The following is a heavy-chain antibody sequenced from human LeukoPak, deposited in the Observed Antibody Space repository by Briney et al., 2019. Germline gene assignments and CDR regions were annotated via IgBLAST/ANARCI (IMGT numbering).Heavy chain of an antibody. J-gene: IGHJ6*02. CDR1: GYTFTSYG. CDR3: ARRGPLYYYGMDV. V-gene: IGHV1-18*01. D-gene: IGHD3-10*01. Sequence: VKVSCKASGYTFTSYGISWVRQAPGQGLEWMGWISAYNGNTNYAQKLQGRVTMTTDTSTGTAYMELRSLRSDDTAVYYCARRGPLYYYGMDVWGQGTTVTVPS. CDR2: ISAYNGNT.